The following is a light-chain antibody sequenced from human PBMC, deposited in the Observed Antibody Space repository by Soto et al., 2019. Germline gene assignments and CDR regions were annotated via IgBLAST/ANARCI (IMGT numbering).Light chain of an antibody. CDR1: QSVGTN. J-gene: IGKJ4*01. CDR2: GAS. CDR3: QQYSSWPLT. Sequence: DTVMTQSPATLSVSPGERATVSCRASQSVGTNLAWYYQKPGQAPRLLIYGASTRATGIPARFSGSGSGTEFTLAISSLQSEDFAIYYCQQYSSWPLTFGGGTKGEIK. V-gene: IGKV3-15*01.